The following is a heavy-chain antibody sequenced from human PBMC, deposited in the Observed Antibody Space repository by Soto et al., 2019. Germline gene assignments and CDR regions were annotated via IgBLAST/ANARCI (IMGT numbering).Heavy chain of an antibody. V-gene: IGHV3-23*01. CDR2: ISGSGGST. J-gene: IGHJ6*03. CDR3: AKAGGYCSGGSCYDYYYYYYMDV. Sequence: PGESMKISCAAAGFTFSSYAMSWVRQAPGKGLEWVSAISGSGGSTYYADSVKGRFTISRDNSKNTLYLQMNSLRAEDTAVYYCAKAGGYCSGGSCYDYYYYYYMDVWGKGTTVTVSS. CDR1: GFTFSSYA. D-gene: IGHD2-15*01.